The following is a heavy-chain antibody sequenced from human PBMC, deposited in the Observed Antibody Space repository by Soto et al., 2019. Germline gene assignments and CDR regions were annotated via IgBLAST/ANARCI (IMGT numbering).Heavy chain of an antibody. CDR3: ARSYDFWSGYRNDY. J-gene: IGHJ4*02. CDR1: GFTFSSDS. CDR2: ISSSSSYI. V-gene: IGHV3-21*01. Sequence: GGSLRLSCAASGFTFSSDSMNWVRQAPGKGLEWVSSISSSSSYIYYADSVKGRFTISRDNAKNSLYLQMNSLRAEDTAVYYCARSYDFWSGYRNDYWGQGTLVTVSS. D-gene: IGHD3-3*01.